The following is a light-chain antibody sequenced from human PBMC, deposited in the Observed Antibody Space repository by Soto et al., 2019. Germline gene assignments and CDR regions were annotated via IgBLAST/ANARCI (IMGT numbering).Light chain of an antibody. J-gene: IGLJ3*02. CDR1: NSNIGSNS. CDR3: SAWDDSLVGA. Sequence: QSVLTQPPSASGTPGQTVTITCSGSNSNIGSNSVNWFQHLPGAVPKLLIFSNNQRPSGVPDRFSGSKSGTSASLAISGLQTEDEYDDYCSAWDDSLVGAFCGATKVTVL. V-gene: IGLV1-44*01. CDR2: SNN.